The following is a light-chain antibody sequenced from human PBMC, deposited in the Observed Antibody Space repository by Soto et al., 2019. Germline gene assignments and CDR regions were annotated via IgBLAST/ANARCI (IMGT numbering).Light chain of an antibody. Sequence: QSVLTQPRSVSGSPGQSVNISCTGTSSDVGGFHFVSWYQQHPGRAPNLIIFDVNARPSGVPDRFSGSKSGNTASLTISGLQADDEADYYCCSYAGSFTFVFGGGTKVTVL. CDR1: SSDVGGFHF. J-gene: IGLJ2*01. CDR2: DVN. V-gene: IGLV2-11*01. CDR3: CSYAGSFTFV.